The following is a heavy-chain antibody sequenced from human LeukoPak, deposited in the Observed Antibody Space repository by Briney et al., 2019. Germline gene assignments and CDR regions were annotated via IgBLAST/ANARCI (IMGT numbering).Heavy chain of an antibody. J-gene: IGHJ4*02. V-gene: IGHV3-7*05. CDR2: IKQDGSEI. CDR3: ARDMSFSTSDWYGELDN. D-gene: IGHD6-19*01. Sequence: GGSLRLSCAASGFIFDNFWMSWVRLAPGKGLEWVANIKQDGSEIYYVDSVKGRFTISRDNAKKLLYLQMNSLRAEDTALYYCARDMSFSTSDWYGELDNWGQGTLVTVSS. CDR1: GFIFDNFW.